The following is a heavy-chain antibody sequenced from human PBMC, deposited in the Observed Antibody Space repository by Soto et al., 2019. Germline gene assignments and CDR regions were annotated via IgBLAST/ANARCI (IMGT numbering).Heavy chain of an antibody. J-gene: IGHJ4*02. Sequence: GGSLRLSCAASGFTFSSYAMSWVRQAPGKGLEWVSAISGSGGSTYYADSVKGRFTISRDNSKNTLYLQMNSLRAEDTAVYYCAKDRIDLWLEYYFDYWGQGTLVTVSS. CDR1: GFTFSSYA. D-gene: IGHD5-18*01. CDR2: ISGSGGST. CDR3: AKDRIDLWLEYYFDY. V-gene: IGHV3-23*01.